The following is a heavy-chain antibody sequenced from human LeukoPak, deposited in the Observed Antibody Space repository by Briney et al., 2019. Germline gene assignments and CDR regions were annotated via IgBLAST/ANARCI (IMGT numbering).Heavy chain of an antibody. D-gene: IGHD1-26*01. CDR2: LSGSGSNT. V-gene: IGHV3-23*01. Sequence: GGSLRLSCAASGFTFSSYGMSWVRQAPGKGLEWASGLSGSGSNTYYADSVKGRFTISRDDSKNTLYLQMNGLRAEDTAIYYCARAVYTGGYGGFYFDYWGQGTLVTVSS. CDR1: GFTFSSYG. J-gene: IGHJ4*02. CDR3: ARAVYTGGYGGFYFDY.